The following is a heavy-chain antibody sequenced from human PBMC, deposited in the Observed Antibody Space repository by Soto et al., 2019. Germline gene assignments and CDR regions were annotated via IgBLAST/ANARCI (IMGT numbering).Heavy chain of an antibody. D-gene: IGHD6-13*01. Sequence: PSQTLSLTCAISGDSVSSNSAAWNWIRQSPSRGLEWLGRTYYRSKWYNDYAVSVKSRITINPDTSKNQFSLQLNSVTPEDTAVYYCARSERERAAAGDYYYYYMDGWGKGTTVTVSS. CDR1: GDSVSSNSAA. V-gene: IGHV6-1*01. J-gene: IGHJ6*03. CDR3: ARSERERAAAGDYYYYYMDG. CDR2: TYYRSKWYN.